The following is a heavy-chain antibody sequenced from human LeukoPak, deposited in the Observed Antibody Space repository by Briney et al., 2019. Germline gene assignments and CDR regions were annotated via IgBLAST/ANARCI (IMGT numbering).Heavy chain of an antibody. Sequence: SETLSLTCAVYGGSFSGYYWSWIRQPPGKGLEWIGEINHSGSTNYNPSLKSRVTISVDTSKNQFSLELRSVTAADTAVYYCARSGEWNYDFWSAQLGDAFDIWGQGTMVTVSS. V-gene: IGHV4-34*01. CDR3: ARSGEWNYDFWSAQLGDAFDI. J-gene: IGHJ3*02. CDR2: INHSGST. CDR1: GGSFSGYY. D-gene: IGHD3-3*01.